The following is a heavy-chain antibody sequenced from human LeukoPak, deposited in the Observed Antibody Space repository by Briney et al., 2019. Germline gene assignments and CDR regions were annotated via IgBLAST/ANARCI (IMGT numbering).Heavy chain of an antibody. D-gene: IGHD3-22*01. CDR3: ARHIHYYDTNPSFDI. J-gene: IGHJ3*02. Sequence: SETLSLTCTLSGVSISGHYYSWIRQPPGKGLEWIGYMYYSGSTKYNPSLKGRVATSVDTSKNQFSLKLSSVTAADTAVYYCARHIHYYDTNPSFDIWGQGTMVTDSS. CDR1: GVSISGHY. CDR2: MYYSGST. V-gene: IGHV4-59*08.